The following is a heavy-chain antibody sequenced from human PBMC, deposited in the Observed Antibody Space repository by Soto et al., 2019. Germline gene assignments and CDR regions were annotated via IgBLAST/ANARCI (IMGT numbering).Heavy chain of an antibody. CDR2: IYYSGST. CDR1: GGSIISSSYY. V-gene: IGHV4-39*01. CDR3: ARTTIFGVVIILAGWFDP. J-gene: IGHJ5*02. Sequence: SETLSLTCTVSGGSIISSSYYWGWIRQPPGKGLEWIGSIYYSGSTYYNPSLKSRVTISVDTSKNQFSLKLSSVTAADTAVYYCARTTIFGVVIILAGWFDPWGQGTLVTVSS. D-gene: IGHD3-3*01.